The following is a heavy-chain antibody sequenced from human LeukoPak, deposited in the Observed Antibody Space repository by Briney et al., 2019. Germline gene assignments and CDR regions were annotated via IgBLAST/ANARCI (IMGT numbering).Heavy chain of an antibody. Sequence: GGSLRLSCAASGFTFNTYAMNWVRQAPGKGLEWVSTISDSGGSTYYADSVKGRFTISRDNSKNTLYLQMNSLRAEDTAVYYCARATGYSTSNVVDYWGQGTLVTVSS. J-gene: IGHJ4*02. CDR1: GFTFNTYA. D-gene: IGHD6-13*01. V-gene: IGHV3-23*01. CDR3: ARATGYSTSNVVDY. CDR2: ISDSGGST.